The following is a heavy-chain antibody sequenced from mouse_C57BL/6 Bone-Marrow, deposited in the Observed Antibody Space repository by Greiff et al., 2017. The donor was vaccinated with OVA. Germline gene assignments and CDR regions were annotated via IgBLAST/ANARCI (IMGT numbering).Heavy chain of an antibody. CDR1: GYTFTDYY. V-gene: IGHV1-75*01. J-gene: IGHJ4*01. CDR3: ARSLYAPYAMDY. CDR2: IFPGSGST. Sequence: VKLMESGPELVKPGASVKISCKASGYTFTDYYINWVKQRPGQGLEWIGWIFPGSGSTYYNEKFKGKATLTVDKSSSTAYMLLSSLTSEDSAVYFCARSLYAPYAMDYWGQGTSVTVSS. D-gene: IGHD2-3*01.